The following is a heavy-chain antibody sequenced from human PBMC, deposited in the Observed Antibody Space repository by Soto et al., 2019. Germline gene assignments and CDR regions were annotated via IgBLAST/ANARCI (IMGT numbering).Heavy chain of an antibody. D-gene: IGHD6-19*01. CDR3: GRAQGWGIHDY. V-gene: IGHV1-46*03. J-gene: IGHJ4*02. Sequence: QVQLVQSGAEVKKPGASVKISCKASGYTFTNYHMHWVRQAPGQGLEWMGVINPSTGSTTYAQKFQGRVAVTRDTSTSTVYMELSRLRSEDTAVYHCGRAQGWGIHDYWGQGTLVTVSS. CDR1: GYTFTNYH. CDR2: INPSTGST.